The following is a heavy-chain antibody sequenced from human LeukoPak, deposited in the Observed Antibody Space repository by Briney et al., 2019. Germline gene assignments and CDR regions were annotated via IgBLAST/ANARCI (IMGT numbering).Heavy chain of an antibody. Sequence: GRSLRLSCAASGFTFDDYAMHWVRHAPGKGLERVSGISWNSGSIVYADSVKGRFTISRDNAKNSLYLQMNSLRAEDTALYYCAKEGGKYCSSTSCYWDYWGQGTLVTVSS. J-gene: IGHJ4*02. V-gene: IGHV3-9*01. CDR1: GFTFDDYA. CDR2: ISWNSGSI. CDR3: AKEGGKYCSSTSCYWDY. D-gene: IGHD2-2*01.